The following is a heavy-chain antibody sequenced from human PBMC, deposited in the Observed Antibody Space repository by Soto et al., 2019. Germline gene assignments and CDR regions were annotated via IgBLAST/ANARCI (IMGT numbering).Heavy chain of an antibody. CDR1: GGSFSGYF. D-gene: IGHD2-8*02. J-gene: IGHJ2*01. Sequence: QVQLQQWGAGLLKPSETLSLTCAVYGGSFSGYFGSWMRQPPGKGLEGIGEISHSGSTNYNPSLKSRVTISVDTSKNQVSLRLTSVTAADTAVYYCARRCTGDTCYWYFDPWGRGTLVTVSS. CDR2: ISHSGST. V-gene: IGHV4-34*01. CDR3: ARRCTGDTCYWYFDP.